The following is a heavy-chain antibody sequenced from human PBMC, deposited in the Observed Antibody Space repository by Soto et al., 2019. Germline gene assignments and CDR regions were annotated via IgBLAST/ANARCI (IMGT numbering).Heavy chain of an antibody. V-gene: IGHV4-30-4*01. CDR1: GGSISSGDYY. J-gene: IGHJ4*02. Sequence: PSETLSRTCTVSGGSISSGDYYWSWIRQPPGKGLEWIGYIYYSGSTYYNPSLKSRVTISVDTSKNQFSLKPSSVTAADTAVYYCARYADSSGYFNWGQGTLVTVSS. D-gene: IGHD3-22*01. CDR3: ARYADSSGYFN. CDR2: IYYSGST.